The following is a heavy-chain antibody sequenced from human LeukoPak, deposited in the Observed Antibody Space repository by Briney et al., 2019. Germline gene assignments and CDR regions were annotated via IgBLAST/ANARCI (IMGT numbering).Heavy chain of an antibody. J-gene: IGHJ4*02. CDR3: ARGGRSSSWSEGLFDY. V-gene: IGHV4-59*01. Sequence: PSETLSLTCTVSGGSISSYYCSWIRQPPGKGLEWIGYIYYSGSTNYNPSLKSRVTISVDTSKNQFSLKLSSVTAADTAVYYCARGGRSSSWSEGLFDYWGQGNLVTVSS. CDR2: IYYSGST. D-gene: IGHD6-13*01. CDR1: GGSISSYY.